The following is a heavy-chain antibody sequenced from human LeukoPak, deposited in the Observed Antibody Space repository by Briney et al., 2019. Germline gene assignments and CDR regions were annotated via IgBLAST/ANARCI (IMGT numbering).Heavy chain of an antibody. CDR3: ARGAVVPAAATDYYYYYGMDV. CDR2: NNYNGST. Sequence: SETLSPTWAVHSGSFRGSYWDWSPQPPGKGPGGIGENNYNGSTNYNPSLKSRVTISVDTSKNQFSLKLSSVTAADTAVYYCARGAVVPAAATDYYYYYGMDVWGQGTTVTVSS. J-gene: IGHJ6*02. CDR1: SGSFRGSY. V-gene: IGHV4-34*01. D-gene: IGHD2-2*01.